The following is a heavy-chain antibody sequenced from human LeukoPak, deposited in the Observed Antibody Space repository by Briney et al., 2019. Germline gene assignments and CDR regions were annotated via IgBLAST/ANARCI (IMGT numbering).Heavy chain of an antibody. CDR1: GDSISSSRYY. Sequence: PSETLSLTCTVSGDSISSSRYYWGWIRQPPGKGLEWIGSIYYSGNTYYNPSLKSRVTISIDTSKNQFSLKLNSVTAADTAVYYCARDDLGGSDYWGQGTLVTVTS. V-gene: IGHV4-39*07. D-gene: IGHD1-26*01. CDR2: IYYSGNT. J-gene: IGHJ4*02. CDR3: ARDDLGGSDY.